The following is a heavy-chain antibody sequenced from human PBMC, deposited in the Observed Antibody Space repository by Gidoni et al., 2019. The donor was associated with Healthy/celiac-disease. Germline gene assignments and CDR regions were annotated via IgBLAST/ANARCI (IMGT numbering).Heavy chain of an antibody. Sequence: QVQLVQSGAEVKKPGASVKVSCKASGYTFTGYYMHWVRQAPGQGLEWMGWINPNSGGTNYAQKFQGRVTMTRDMSISTAYMELSRLRSDDTAVYYCARESRYSSSSGYGMDVWGQGTTVTVSS. CDR1: GYTFTGYY. CDR3: ARESRYSSSSGYGMDV. J-gene: IGHJ6*02. V-gene: IGHV1-2*02. CDR2: INPNSGGT. D-gene: IGHD6-6*01.